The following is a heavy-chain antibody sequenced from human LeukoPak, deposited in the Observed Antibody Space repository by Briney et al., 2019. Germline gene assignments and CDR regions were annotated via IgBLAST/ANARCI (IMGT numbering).Heavy chain of an antibody. V-gene: IGHV3-7*05. CDR2: IHEDGSDK. J-gene: IGHJ3*02. Sequence: GGSLRLSCVVSGFTFSIYWMNWVRQSPEKGLECVANIHEDGSDKYYVDSVKGRFTISRDNAKNSLYLQMNSLRAEDTAVYYCARTLRLNTPRAFDIWGQGTMVTVSS. CDR3: ARTLRLNTPRAFDI. D-gene: IGHD3-16*01. CDR1: GFTFSIYW.